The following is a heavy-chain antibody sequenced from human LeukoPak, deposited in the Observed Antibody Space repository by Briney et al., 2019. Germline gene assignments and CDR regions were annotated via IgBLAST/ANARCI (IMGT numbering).Heavy chain of an antibody. CDR3: ARHDCSGGSCYHIDY. V-gene: IGHV4-38-2*01. J-gene: IGHJ4*02. CDR2: IYHSGST. Sequence: PSETLSLTCAVSGYSISSGYYWGWIRQPPGKGLEWIGSIYHSGSTYYNPSLKSRVTISVDTSKNQCSLKLSSVTAADTAVYYCARHDCSGGSCYHIDYWGQGTLVTVSS. D-gene: IGHD2-15*01. CDR1: GYSISSGYY.